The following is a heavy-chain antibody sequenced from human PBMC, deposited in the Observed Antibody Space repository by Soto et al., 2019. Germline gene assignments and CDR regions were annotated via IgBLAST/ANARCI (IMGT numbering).Heavy chain of an antibody. V-gene: IGHV3-23*01. D-gene: IGHD3-22*01. Sequence: GGSLRLSCAVSGFTFSSYVMSWVRQAPGKGLEWVSAISGSGGSTYYADSVKGRFTISRDNSKNTLYLQMNSLRADDTAVYYCAKVGYYDSSGHNWFDPWGQGTLVTAPQ. CDR2: ISGSGGST. J-gene: IGHJ5*02. CDR3: AKVGYYDSSGHNWFDP. CDR1: GFTFSSYV.